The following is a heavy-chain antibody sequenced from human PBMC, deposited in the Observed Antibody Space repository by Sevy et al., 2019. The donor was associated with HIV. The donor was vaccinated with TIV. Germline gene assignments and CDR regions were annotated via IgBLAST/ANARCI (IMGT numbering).Heavy chain of an antibody. CDR3: AREGCTQPHDY. CDR1: GFTFAKYS. V-gene: IGHV3-23*01. CDR2: FSFGCGRI. Sequence: GGSLRLSCAASGFTFAKYSMSWLRQAPGKGLEWVSTFSFGCGRINYEDSVKGRFTISRDDAKNTLYLQMNSLRAEDTATYFCAREGCTQPHDYWGQGTLVTVSS. J-gene: IGHJ4*02.